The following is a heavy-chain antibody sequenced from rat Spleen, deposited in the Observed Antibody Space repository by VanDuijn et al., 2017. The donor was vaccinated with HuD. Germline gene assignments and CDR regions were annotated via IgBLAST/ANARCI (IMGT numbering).Heavy chain of an antibody. CDR1: GFTFSDYY. CDR3: ARQHGY. V-gene: IGHV5-29*01. Sequence: EVQLVESDGGLVQPGRSLKLSCAASGFTFSDYYMAWVRQAPTKGLEWVATISYDGSSTYYRDSVKGRFTISRDNAKSTLYLQMDSLRSEDTATYYCARQHGYWGQGVMVTVSS. CDR2: ISYDGSST. J-gene: IGHJ2*01.